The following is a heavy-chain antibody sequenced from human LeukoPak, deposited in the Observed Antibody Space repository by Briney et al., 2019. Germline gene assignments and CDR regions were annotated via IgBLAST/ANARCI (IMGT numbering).Heavy chain of an antibody. V-gene: IGHV3-30*18. CDR2: ISYDGSSK. Sequence: GGSLRFSCAASGFSFSSHGMHWVRQAPGKGLDWVAVISYDGSSKYYADSVKGRFTISRDNSKNTLYLQMNSLRPEDTAVYFCAKDVKYNWNYIDYWGQGTLVAVSS. CDR1: GFSFSSHG. D-gene: IGHD1-20*01. J-gene: IGHJ4*02. CDR3: AKDVKYNWNYIDY.